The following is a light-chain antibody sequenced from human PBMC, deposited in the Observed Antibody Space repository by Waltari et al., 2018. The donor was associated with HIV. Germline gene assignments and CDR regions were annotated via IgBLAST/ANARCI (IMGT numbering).Light chain of an antibody. CDR1: VLAKQY. CDR2: KDT. Sequence: SYELTQPPSVSVSPGQTARIPCSGDVLAKQYAYWYQQKPGQAPVFVIYKDTERPSGIPERFSGSSSGTTVTLTISGVQPDDEADYYCQSADTSYTSRVFGIGTKVTVL. V-gene: IGLV3-25*03. J-gene: IGLJ1*01. CDR3: QSADTSYTSRV.